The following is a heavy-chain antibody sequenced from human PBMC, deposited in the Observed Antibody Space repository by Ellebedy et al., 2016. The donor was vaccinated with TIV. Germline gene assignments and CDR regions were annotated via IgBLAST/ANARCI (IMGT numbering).Heavy chain of an antibody. V-gene: IGHV3-23*01. CDR3: AKFYVHCIDCGPDY. J-gene: IGHJ4*02. CDR2: ISGSGGST. D-gene: IGHD2-21*01. Sequence: PGGSLRLSCAASGFTFSSYAMSWVRKAPGKGLEWVSAISGSGGSTYYADSVKGRFPISRDNSKHPLYLQMNSLRAEDTAIYYCAKFYVHCIDCGPDYWGQGTLVTVSS. CDR1: GFTFSSYA.